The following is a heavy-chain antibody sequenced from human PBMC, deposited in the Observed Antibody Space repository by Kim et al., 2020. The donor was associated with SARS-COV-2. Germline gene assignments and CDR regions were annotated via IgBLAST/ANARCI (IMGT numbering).Heavy chain of an antibody. J-gene: IGHJ5*02. CDR2: IIPIFGTA. CDR1: GGTFSSYA. CDR3: AREWGDIVVVPAANSPFDT. D-gene: IGHD2-2*01. Sequence: SVKVSCKASGGTFSSYAISWVRQAPGQGLEWMGGIIPIFGTANYAQKFQGRVTITADESTRTAYMELSSLRSEDTAVYYCAREWGDIVVVPAANSPFDTWGQGTLVTVSS. V-gene: IGHV1-69*13.